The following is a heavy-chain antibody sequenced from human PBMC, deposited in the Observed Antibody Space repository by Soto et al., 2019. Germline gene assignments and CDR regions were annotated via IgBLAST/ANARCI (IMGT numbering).Heavy chain of an antibody. CDR3: ARDNGGVAATHFDH. J-gene: IGHJ4*02. CDR1: GFTFNDYG. V-gene: IGHV3-9*01. Sequence: EVQLVESGGGLVQPDGSLRLSCAGSGFTFNDYGMHWVRQAPGKGLEWVSGLTWGIGYIRYADSVRGRFTISGENAKTSLYLQMNSLKPEDTAVYYCARDNGGVAATHFDHWGQGTLVTVSS. D-gene: IGHD2-15*01. CDR2: LTWGIGYI.